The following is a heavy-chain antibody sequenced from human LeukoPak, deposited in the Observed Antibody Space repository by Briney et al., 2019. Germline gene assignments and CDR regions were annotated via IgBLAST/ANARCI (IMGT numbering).Heavy chain of an antibody. CDR2: ISGSGGRT. Sequence: GGSLRLSCAASGFTFSSYAMSWVRQAPGKGLERDSAISGSGGRTYYADSVKGRLTISRGNSKNTLYLQMNSLRAEDTAVYYCAKDDGRATDAFDIWGQGTMVTVSS. CDR1: GFTFSSYA. V-gene: IGHV3-23*01. J-gene: IGHJ3*02. CDR3: AKDDGRATDAFDI.